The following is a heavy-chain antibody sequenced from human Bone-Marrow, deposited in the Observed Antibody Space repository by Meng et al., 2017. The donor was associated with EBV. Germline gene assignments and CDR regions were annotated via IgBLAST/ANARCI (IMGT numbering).Heavy chain of an antibody. J-gene: IGHJ4*02. CDR2: TGGSGGST. V-gene: IGHV3-23*01. D-gene: IGHD3-10*01. CDR1: GVTVSSYA. Sequence: EVQLLEAGGALVWAGGSLRPSCATLGVTVSSYAMSWVGQAPGKGLEWVPATGGSGGSTDYADSVKGRFTISRDNSKNTLYLKMNSLRAEDTAVYYCAKNYGSGSYYNAFDYWGQGTLVTVSS. CDR3: AKNYGSGSYYNAFDY.